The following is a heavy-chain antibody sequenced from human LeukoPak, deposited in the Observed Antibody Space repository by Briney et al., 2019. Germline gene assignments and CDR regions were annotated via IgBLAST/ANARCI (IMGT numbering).Heavy chain of an antibody. D-gene: IGHD5-18*01. CDR3: TQTVDTALVDFFDP. V-gene: IGHV3-73*01. J-gene: IGHJ5*02. CDR1: GFTFSGSA. CDR2: IRSKPNIYAT. Sequence: GGSLRLSCAASGFTFSGSALHWVRQPPGKGLEWLGRIRSKPNIYATAYAASVRGRFTISRDDSKNTTYLQMSGLKTEDTAVYYCTQTVDTALVDFFDPWGHGTLVTVSS.